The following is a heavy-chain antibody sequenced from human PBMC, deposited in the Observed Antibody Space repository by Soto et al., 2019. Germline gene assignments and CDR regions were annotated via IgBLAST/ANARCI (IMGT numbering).Heavy chain of an antibody. CDR3: ARALDRYGDSIGYFDY. V-gene: IGHV3-33*01. CDR2: VWFNGTEK. Sequence: GGSLRLSCAASGFALNTYGFHWVRQAPGKGLEWVTFVWFNGTEKYYADSVKGRFTISRDNSKNTLYLQMNSLRAEDTAIYYCARALDRYGDSIGYFDYRGQGTLVTVSS. CDR1: GFALNTYG. J-gene: IGHJ4*02. D-gene: IGHD4-17*01.